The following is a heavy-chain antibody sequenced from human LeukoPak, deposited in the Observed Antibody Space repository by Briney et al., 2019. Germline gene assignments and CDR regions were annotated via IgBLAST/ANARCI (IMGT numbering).Heavy chain of an antibody. CDR1: GGSISSSSYY. CDR2: IYYSGST. J-gene: IGHJ4*02. Sequence: SETLSLTCTVSGGSISSSSYYWGWIRQPPGKGLEWIGSIYYSGSTYYNPSLKSRVTISVDTSKNQFSLKLSSVTAADTAVYYCAREDRAAPLYYFDYWGQGTLVTVSS. D-gene: IGHD6-13*01. CDR3: AREDRAAPLYYFDY. V-gene: IGHV4-39*07.